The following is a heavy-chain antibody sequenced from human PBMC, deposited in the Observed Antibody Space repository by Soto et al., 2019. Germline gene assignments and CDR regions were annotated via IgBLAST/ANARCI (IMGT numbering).Heavy chain of an antibody. CDR3: AKERYYDFWSGYYMGEYYYYGMDV. D-gene: IGHD3-3*01. CDR2: ISYDGSNK. CDR1: GFTFSSYG. J-gene: IGHJ6*02. Sequence: PGGSLRLSCAASGFTFSSYGMHWVRQAPGKGLEWVAVISYDGSNKYYADPVKGRFTISRDNSKNTLYLQMNSLRAEDTAVYYCAKERYYDFWSGYYMGEYYYYGMDVWGQGTTVTVSS. V-gene: IGHV3-30*18.